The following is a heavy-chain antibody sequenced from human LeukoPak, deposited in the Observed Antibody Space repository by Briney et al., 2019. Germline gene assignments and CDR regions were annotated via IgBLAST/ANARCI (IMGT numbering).Heavy chain of an antibody. D-gene: IGHD3-22*01. J-gene: IGHJ5*02. V-gene: IGHV1-24*01. CDR2: FDPEDGET. CDR3: ATGYYDSSGNRGNWFDP. Sequence: ASVKVSCKVSGYTLTELSMHWVRQAPGKGLEWMGGFDPEDGETIYAQKFQGRVTMTEDTSTDTAYMELSSLRSGDTAVYYCATGYYDSSGNRGNWFDPWGQGTLVTVSS. CDR1: GYTLTELS.